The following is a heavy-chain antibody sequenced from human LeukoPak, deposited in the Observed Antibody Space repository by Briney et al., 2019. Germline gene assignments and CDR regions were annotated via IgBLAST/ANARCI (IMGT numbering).Heavy chain of an antibody. D-gene: IGHD3-9*01. CDR3: AKTSPTYYDILTGYYIGDFDY. V-gene: IGHV3-23*01. CDR2: ISCSGGST. J-gene: IGHJ4*02. CDR1: GFTFSSYG. Sequence: GGSLRLSCAASGFTFSSYGMSWVRPAPGKGLEWVSAISCSGGSTYYADSVKGRFTISRDNSKNTLYLQMNSLRAEDTAVYYCAKTSPTYYDILTGYYIGDFDYWGQGTLVTVSS.